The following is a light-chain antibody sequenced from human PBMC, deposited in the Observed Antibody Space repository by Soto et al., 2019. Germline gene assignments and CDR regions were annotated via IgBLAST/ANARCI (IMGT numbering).Light chain of an antibody. CDR3: QQRSNWPLT. J-gene: IGKJ4*01. Sequence: EIVLTQSPGTLSLSPGESGTLSCKASEKVRSSYLAWYQQKPGQAPRLLIYDASNRATGIPARFSGSGSGTDFTLTISSLEPEDFAVYYCQQRSNWPLTFGGGTKVEIK. CDR1: EKVRSSY. V-gene: IGKV3-11*01. CDR2: DAS.